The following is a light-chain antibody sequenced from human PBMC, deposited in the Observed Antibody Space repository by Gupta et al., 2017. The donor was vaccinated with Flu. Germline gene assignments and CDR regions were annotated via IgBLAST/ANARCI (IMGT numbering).Light chain of an antibody. J-gene: IGKJ2*01. CDR1: PGVSSW. Sequence: DFQLTQSPSSPSPSVGDRATITCRVSPGVSSWLAWYQQKPGNAPNLLIYGASSLQSGFPSRFSGSGSGTDFTLTITSLQPEDSATYYCQEASDFPYNFGQGTKLEIK. CDR3: QEASDFPYN. CDR2: GAS. V-gene: IGKV1-12*01.